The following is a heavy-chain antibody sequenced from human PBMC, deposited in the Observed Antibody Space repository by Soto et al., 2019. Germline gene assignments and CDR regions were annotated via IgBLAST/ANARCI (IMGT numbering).Heavy chain of an antibody. CDR1: GFTFSSLG. CDR3: AKEIGDSSDYPLDY. D-gene: IGHD3-22*01. Sequence: QVQLVESGGGVVQPGRSLRLSCAASGFTFSSLGMHWVRQSPGKGLEWVAIVSNDGSSKYYADSVKGRFTISRDNSKNTLDLQLNSLRAEDTAVYYCAKEIGDSSDYPLDYCGQGTLVTVSS. V-gene: IGHV3-30*18. J-gene: IGHJ4*02. CDR2: VSNDGSSK.